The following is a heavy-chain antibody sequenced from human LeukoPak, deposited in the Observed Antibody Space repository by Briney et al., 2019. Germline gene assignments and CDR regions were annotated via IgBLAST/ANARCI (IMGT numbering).Heavy chain of an antibody. J-gene: IGHJ6*02. CDR1: GYSFTSYW. CDR3: ARRGSGWYAGYYYGMDV. CDR2: IYPGDSDT. V-gene: IGHV5-51*01. D-gene: IGHD6-19*01. Sequence: GESLKISCKGFGYSFTSYWIGWVRQMPGKGLEWMGIIYPGDSDTRYSPSFQGQVTISADKSISTAYLQWSSLKASDTAMYYCARRGSGWYAGYYYGMDVWGQGTTVTVSS.